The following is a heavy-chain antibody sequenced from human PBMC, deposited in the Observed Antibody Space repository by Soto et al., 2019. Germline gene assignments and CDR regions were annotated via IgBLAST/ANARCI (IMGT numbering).Heavy chain of an antibody. CDR3: AHRVLRTVFGLVTTTAIYFDF. CDR1: GFSLTTSGVG. CDR2: IYWDDDK. D-gene: IGHD3-3*01. J-gene: IGHJ4*02. Sequence: SGPTLVNPTQTLTLTCTFSGFSLTTSGVGVGWIRQSPGKAPEWLALIYWDDDKRYSPSLKSRLTITKDTSKNQVVLTMANLDTADTATYYCAHRVLRTVFGLVTTTAIYFDFWGQGTPVTAPQ. V-gene: IGHV2-5*02.